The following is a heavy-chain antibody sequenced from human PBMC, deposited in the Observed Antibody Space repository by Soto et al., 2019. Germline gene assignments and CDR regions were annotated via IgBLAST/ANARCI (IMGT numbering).Heavy chain of an antibody. CDR3: AKDPDYGGNP. CDR1: GFTFDDYT. Sequence: GGSLRLSCAASGFTFDDYTMHWVRQAPGKGLEWVSLISWDGGSTYYADSVKGRFTISRDNSKNSLYLQMNSLRTEDTALYYCAKDPDYGGNPWGQGTLVTVSS. V-gene: IGHV3-43*01. D-gene: IGHD4-17*01. J-gene: IGHJ5*02. CDR2: ISWDGGST.